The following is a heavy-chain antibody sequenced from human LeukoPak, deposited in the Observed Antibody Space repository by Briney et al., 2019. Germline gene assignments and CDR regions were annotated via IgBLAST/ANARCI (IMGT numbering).Heavy chain of an antibody. J-gene: IGHJ4*02. D-gene: IGHD3/OR15-3a*01. CDR2: ITASGDST. CDR3: AKSDHGFWTGYKR. V-gene: IGHV3-23*01. CDR1: GFTFSNYW. Sequence: PGGSLRLSCAASGFTFSNYWMHWVRQAPGKGLEWVSAITASGDSTYYVDSVKGRFTISRDNSKNTLYLQMNSPRANDTAVYYCAKSDHGFWTGYKRWGQGTLVTVSS.